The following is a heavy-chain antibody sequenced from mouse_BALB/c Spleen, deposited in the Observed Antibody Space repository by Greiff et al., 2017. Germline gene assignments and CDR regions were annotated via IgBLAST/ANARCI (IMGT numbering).Heavy chain of an antibody. J-gene: IGHJ4*01. Sequence: DVKLVESGGGLVKPGGSLKLSCAASGFTFSSYTMSWVRQTPEKRLEWVATISSGGGNTYYPDSVKGRFTISRDTAKNNLYLQMSSLRSEDTALYYCASRAVDDWGQGTSVTVSS. CDR3: ASRAVDD. V-gene: IGHV5-9*03. CDR1: GFTFSSYT. CDR2: ISSGGGNT.